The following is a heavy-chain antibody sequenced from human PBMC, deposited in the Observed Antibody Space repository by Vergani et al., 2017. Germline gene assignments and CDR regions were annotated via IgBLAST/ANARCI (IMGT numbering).Heavy chain of an antibody. D-gene: IGHD3-9*01. CDR3: ARGYYGILTGYRY. CDR2: INPSGGHT. Sequence: QVQVVQSGAEVKKSGASVKVSCKTSGYTFSNHYMHWVRQAPGQGLEWMGIINPSGGHTNYAQKFQGRVTMTRDTSTSTVYMELSSLRSEDTGIYYCARGYYGILTGYRYWGQGTLVTVSA. J-gene: IGHJ4*02. V-gene: IGHV1-46*03. CDR1: GYTFSNHY.